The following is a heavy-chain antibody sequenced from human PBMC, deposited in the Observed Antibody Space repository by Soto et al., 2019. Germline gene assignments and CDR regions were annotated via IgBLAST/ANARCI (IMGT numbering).Heavy chain of an antibody. J-gene: IGHJ4*02. CDR2: INHSGST. V-gene: IGHV4-34*01. CDR3: ARERVLRFLEWLRTDFDY. Sequence: SETLSLTCAVYGGSFRGYYWSWIRQPPGKGLEWIGEINHSGSTNYNPSLKSRVTISVDTSKNQFSLKLSSVTAADTAVYYCARERVLRFLEWLRTDFDYWGQGTLVTVSS. CDR1: GGSFRGYY. D-gene: IGHD3-3*01.